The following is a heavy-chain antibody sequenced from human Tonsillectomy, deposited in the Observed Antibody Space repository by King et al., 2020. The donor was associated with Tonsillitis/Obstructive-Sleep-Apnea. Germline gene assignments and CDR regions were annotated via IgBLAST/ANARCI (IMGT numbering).Heavy chain of an antibody. D-gene: IGHD6-19*01. CDR1: GFTFSSYA. V-gene: IGHV3-23*04. J-gene: IGHJ6*02. CDR2: IDGSGGST. Sequence: DVQLVESGGGLVQPGGSLRLSCAASGFTFSSYAMSWVRQTPGKGLEWVSAIDGSGGSTYYADSVKGRFTISRDNSKNTLYLQMNSLRAEDTAVYYCAKDHRIAVAGNLLNYYYGMDVWGQGTTVTVSS. CDR3: AKDHRIAVAGNLLNYYYGMDV.